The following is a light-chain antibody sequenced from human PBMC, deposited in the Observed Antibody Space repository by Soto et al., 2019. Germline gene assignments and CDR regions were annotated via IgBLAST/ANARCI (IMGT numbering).Light chain of an antibody. CDR2: GAS. Sequence: EIVLTQSPGTLSLSPGERATLSCRASQSVSSSYLAWYQQKPGQAPRLLIYGASSRATGIPDRFSGSGYGTDFTLTISRLEPEDFAVYYCQQYGSSPGITFGQGTRLEIK. CDR3: QQYGSSPGIT. CDR1: QSVSSSY. V-gene: IGKV3-20*01. J-gene: IGKJ5*01.